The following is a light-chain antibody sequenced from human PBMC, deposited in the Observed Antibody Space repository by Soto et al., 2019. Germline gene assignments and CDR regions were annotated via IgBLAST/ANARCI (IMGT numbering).Light chain of an antibody. V-gene: IGLV2-14*01. J-gene: IGLJ2*01. Sequence: QSVLTQPASVFGSPGQSITISCTGSSSDVGGYDYVSWYQQHPGKAPKLMIYEVSNRPSGVSNRFSGSKSGNTASLTISGLQAEDEADYYCCSYTGSLTLLFGGGTKVTVL. CDR1: SSDVGGYDY. CDR2: EVS. CDR3: CSYTGSLTLL.